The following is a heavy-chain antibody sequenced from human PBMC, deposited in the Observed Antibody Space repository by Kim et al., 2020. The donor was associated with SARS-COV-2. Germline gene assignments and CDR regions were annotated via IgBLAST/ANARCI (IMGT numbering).Heavy chain of an antibody. D-gene: IGHD5-18*01. CDR1: GYSFTSYW. CDR3: ASHQAGYSYRNYHYYYGMDV. CDR2: IYPGDSDT. J-gene: IGHJ6*02. V-gene: IGHV5-51*01. Sequence: GESLKISCKGSGYSFTSYWIGWVRQMPGKGLEWMGIIYPGDSDTRYSPSFQGQVTISDDKSISTAYLPWSSLKASDTAMCYCASHQAGYSYRNYHYYYGMDVCSQGTTVTIPS.